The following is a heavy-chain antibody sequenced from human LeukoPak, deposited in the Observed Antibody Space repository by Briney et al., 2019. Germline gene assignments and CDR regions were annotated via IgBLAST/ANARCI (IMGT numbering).Heavy chain of an antibody. D-gene: IGHD1-26*01. Sequence: ASVKVSCKASGYTFTSYGISWVRQAPGQGLEWMGWISAYNGNTNYAQKLQGRVTMTTDTSTDTAYMELSSLRSEDTAVYYCLSGSYHGYFDYWGQGTLVTVSS. CDR1: GYTFTSYG. CDR2: ISAYNGNT. V-gene: IGHV1-18*01. CDR3: LSGSYHGYFDY. J-gene: IGHJ4*02.